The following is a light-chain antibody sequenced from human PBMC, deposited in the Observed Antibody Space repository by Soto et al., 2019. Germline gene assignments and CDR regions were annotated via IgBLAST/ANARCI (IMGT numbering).Light chain of an antibody. CDR1: QSVGGSY. Sequence: EIVLTQSPGTLSLSPGERATLSCRASQSVGGSYLAWYQQKPGQAPRLLIYGASTRATGIPDRFSGSGSGTDFTLTISRLEPEDFALYYCQQYGVSPFTFGPGTKVDIK. CDR2: GAS. V-gene: IGKV3-20*01. CDR3: QQYGVSPFT. J-gene: IGKJ3*01.